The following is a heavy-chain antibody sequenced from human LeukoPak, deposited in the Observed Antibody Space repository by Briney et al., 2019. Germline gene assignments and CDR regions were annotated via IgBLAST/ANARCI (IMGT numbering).Heavy chain of an antibody. CDR2: ISSSSSYI. CDR3: ARGCSSSSSGVGY. CDR1: GFTFSSYS. Sequence: PGGSLRLSCAASGFTFSSYSMNWVRQAPGKGLEWVSSISSSSSYIYYADSVKGRFTISRDNAKNSLYLQMNSLRAEDTAVYYCARGCSSSSSGVGYWGQGTLVTVSS. D-gene: IGHD6-6*01. V-gene: IGHV3-21*01. J-gene: IGHJ4*02.